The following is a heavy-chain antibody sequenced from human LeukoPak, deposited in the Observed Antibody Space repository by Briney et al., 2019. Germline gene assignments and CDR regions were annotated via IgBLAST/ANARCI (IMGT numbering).Heavy chain of an antibody. V-gene: IGHV4-59*01. CDR2: IYYSGST. J-gene: IGHJ5*02. CDR1: GGSISSYY. D-gene: IGHD2-8*01. CDR3: ARLAWSAFDP. Sequence: SETLSLTCTVSGGSISSYYWSWIRQPPGKGLEWNEYIYYSGSTNYNPSLKSRVTISVDTSKNQFSLKLSSVTAADTAVYYCARLAWSAFDPWGQGTLVTVSS.